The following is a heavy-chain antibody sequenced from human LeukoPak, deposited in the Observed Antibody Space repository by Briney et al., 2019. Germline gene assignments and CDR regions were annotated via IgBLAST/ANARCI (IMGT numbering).Heavy chain of an antibody. CDR2: INWNGGST. Sequence: GGSLRLSCAASGFTFDDYGMSWVRQAPGKGLEWVSGINWNGGSTGYADSVKGRFTISRDNAKNPLYLQMNSLRAEDTALYYCARPYYDSSGYYYYAFDIWGQGTMVTVSS. D-gene: IGHD3-22*01. CDR3: ARPYYDSSGYYYYAFDI. V-gene: IGHV3-20*04. J-gene: IGHJ3*02. CDR1: GFTFDDYG.